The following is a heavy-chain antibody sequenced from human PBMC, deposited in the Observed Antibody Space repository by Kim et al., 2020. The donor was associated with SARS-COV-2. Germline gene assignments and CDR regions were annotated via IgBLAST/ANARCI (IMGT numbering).Heavy chain of an antibody. D-gene: IGHD1-7*01. V-gene: IGHV3-23*01. CDR3: AKATNYASYFDY. Sequence: GAPVKGRFSISKDNSKTTLYLQMNSLRAEDTALYYCAKATNYASYFDYWGQGTLVTVSS. J-gene: IGHJ4*02.